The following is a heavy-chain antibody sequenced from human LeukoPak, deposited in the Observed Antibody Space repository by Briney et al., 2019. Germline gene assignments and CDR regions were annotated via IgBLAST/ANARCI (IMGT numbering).Heavy chain of an antibody. CDR1: GYSVSSGFF. CDR2: IYHNGIT. V-gene: IGHV4-38-2*01. J-gene: IGHJ4*02. Sequence: SETLSLTCAVSGYSVSSGFFWGWIRQPPGKGLEWTATIYHNGITHYNPSLKSRVTISVDTSKNQFSLKMSSVTAADTAVYYCTRGVALSDHGIIDSWGQGTLATVSS. D-gene: IGHD1-1*01. CDR3: TRGVALSDHGIIDS.